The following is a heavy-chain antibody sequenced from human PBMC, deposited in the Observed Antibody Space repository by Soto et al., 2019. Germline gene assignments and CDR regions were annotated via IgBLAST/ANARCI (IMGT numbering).Heavy chain of an antibody. Sequence: PGGSLRLSCAASDFSVGSNYMSWVRRAPGRGLEWVSYINSSSYTNYADSVKGRFTISRDNAKNSLYLQMNSLRAEDTAVYYCARVLSYYDFWSGYPFNWFDPWGQGTLVTVSS. J-gene: IGHJ5*02. D-gene: IGHD3-3*01. CDR3: ARVLSYYDFWSGYPFNWFDP. CDR2: INSSSYT. CDR1: DFSVGSNY. V-gene: IGHV3-11*06.